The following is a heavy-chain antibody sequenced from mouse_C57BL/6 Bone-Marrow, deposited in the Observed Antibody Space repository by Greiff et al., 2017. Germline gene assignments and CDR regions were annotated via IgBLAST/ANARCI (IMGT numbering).Heavy chain of an antibody. V-gene: IGHV1-81*01. J-gene: IGHJ3*01. Sequence: QVQLQQSGAELARPGASVKLSCKASGYTFTSYGISWVKQRTGQGLEWIGEIYPRSGNTYYNEKFKGKATLTADKSSSTAYMELRSLTSEDSAVYFCARWGRRGLAYWGQGTLVTVSA. CDR2: IYPRSGNT. CDR1: GYTFTSYG. CDR3: ARWGRRGLAY. D-gene: IGHD3-3*01.